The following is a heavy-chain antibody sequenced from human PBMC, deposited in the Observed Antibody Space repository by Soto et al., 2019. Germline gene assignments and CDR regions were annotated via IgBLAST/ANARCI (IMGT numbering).Heavy chain of an antibody. CDR1: GFTFSSYA. CDR2: TSSDGTDN. V-gene: IGHV3-30*04. Sequence: QVQLVESGGGVILPGGSLRLSCAASGFTFSSYAMHWVRQAPGTGPEWVAATSSDGTDNVYADSVSGRFTISRDNSKNTLYLQMNSLRSEEAAVYYCARTYECAKSDCYRAFDIWGQGTMVTVSS. J-gene: IGHJ3*02. CDR3: ARTYECAKSDCYRAFDI. D-gene: IGHD2-21*02.